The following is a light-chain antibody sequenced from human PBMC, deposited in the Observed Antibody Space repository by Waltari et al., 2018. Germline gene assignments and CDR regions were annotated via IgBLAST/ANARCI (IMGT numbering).Light chain of an antibody. J-gene: IGKJ4*01. CDR1: QSVSSSS. Sequence: EIVLTQSPGTLSLSPGERATLSCRASQSVSSSSLAWYQQKPGQAPRLLIYGASSRAPGIPDRFSGSGSGTDFTLTISRLEPEDFAVYYCQQYGSSALTFGGGTKVEIK. V-gene: IGKV3-20*01. CDR2: GAS. CDR3: QQYGSSALT.